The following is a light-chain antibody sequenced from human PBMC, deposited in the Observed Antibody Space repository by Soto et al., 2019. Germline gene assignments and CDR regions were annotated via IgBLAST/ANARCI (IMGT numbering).Light chain of an antibody. Sequence: DIQITQSPSSLSASVVDRVTITCQASQDISDFLNWYRQKPGKAPELLIYDSSNLQTGVPSRFSGRRSRPDLTFTISSLQPHDTATYHRQQYDTLPPTFGHRTRLELK. CDR2: DSS. CDR3: QQYDTLPPT. J-gene: IGKJ5*01. V-gene: IGKV1-33*01. CDR1: QDISDF.